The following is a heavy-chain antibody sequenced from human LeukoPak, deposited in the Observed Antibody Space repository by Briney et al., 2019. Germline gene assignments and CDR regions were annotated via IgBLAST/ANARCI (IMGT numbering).Heavy chain of an antibody. CDR1: GYTFTGYY. D-gene: IGHD2-15*01. J-gene: IGHJ4*02. Sequence: ASVKVSCKASGYTFTGYYMHWVRQAPGQGLEWMGWINPNSGGTNYAQKFQGRVTMTRDTSISTAYMELSRLRSDDTAVYYCASPTPEYCSGGSCYYRIDYWGQGTLVTVSP. CDR2: INPNSGGT. V-gene: IGHV1-2*02. CDR3: ASPTPEYCSGGSCYYRIDY.